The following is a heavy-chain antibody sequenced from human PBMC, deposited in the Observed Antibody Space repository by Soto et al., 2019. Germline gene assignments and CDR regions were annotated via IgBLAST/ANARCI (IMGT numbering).Heavy chain of an antibody. CDR2: ISYDGSNK. J-gene: IGHJ4*02. CDR3: AQTTTVITPVPPDF. V-gene: IGHV3-30*09. Sequence: QVQVVESGGGVVQPGRSLRLSCAASGFTFSSYAMHWVRQAPGRGLEWVAVISYDGSNKYYADSVKGRFAISRDNSKNPLHLQLDSLRPEDTAVYYCAQTTTVITPVPPDFWGQGTLVTVSS. D-gene: IGHD4-17*01. CDR1: GFTFSSYA.